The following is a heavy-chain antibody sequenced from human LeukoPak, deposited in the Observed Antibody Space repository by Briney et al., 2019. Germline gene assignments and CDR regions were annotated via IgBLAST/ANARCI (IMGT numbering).Heavy chain of an antibody. Sequence: GGSLRLSCAASGFTFSSYSMNWVRQAPGKGLEWVSVIYSGGSTYYADSVKGRFTISRDNSKSTLYLQMNSLRAEDTAVYYCARHRSGGSQDDAFDIWGQGTMVTVSS. D-gene: IGHD2-15*01. CDR3: ARHRSGGSQDDAFDI. V-gene: IGHV3-66*04. J-gene: IGHJ3*02. CDR2: IYSGGST. CDR1: GFTFSSYS.